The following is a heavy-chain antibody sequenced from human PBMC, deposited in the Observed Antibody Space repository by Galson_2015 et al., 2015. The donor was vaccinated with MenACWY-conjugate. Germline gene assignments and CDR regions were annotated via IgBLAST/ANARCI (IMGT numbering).Heavy chain of an antibody. CDR3: ARDPVPGALKLHFDY. D-gene: IGHD3-10*01. CDR2: INAGGNTM. CDR1: GFTVNSYY. J-gene: IGHJ4*01. Sequence: SLRLSCAASGFTVNSYYMNWIRQAPGKGLEWVSYINAGGNTMYYADSVKGRFTISRDNAKNSLYLQMNSLRAEDSGVYYCARDPVPGALKLHFDYWGQGALVTVSS. V-gene: IGHV3-11*04.